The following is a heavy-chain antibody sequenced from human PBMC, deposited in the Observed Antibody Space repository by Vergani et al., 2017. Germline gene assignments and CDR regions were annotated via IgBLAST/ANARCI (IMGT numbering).Heavy chain of an antibody. Sequence: EVQLVESGGGLVQPGGSLRLSCAASGFTFSSYDMHWVRQATGKGLEWVSAIGTAGDTYYPGSVKGRFTISRENAKNSLYLQMNSLRAGDTAIYYCARADSTTVGDPPGYWGQGTLVTVSS. CDR2: IGTAGDT. CDR3: ARADSTTVGDPPGY. CDR1: GFTFSSYD. D-gene: IGHD4-23*01. V-gene: IGHV3-13*01. J-gene: IGHJ4*02.